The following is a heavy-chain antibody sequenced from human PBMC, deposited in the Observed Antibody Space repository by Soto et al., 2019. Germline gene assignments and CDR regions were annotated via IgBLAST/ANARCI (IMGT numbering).Heavy chain of an antibody. J-gene: IGHJ6*02. D-gene: IGHD3-10*01. V-gene: IGHV3-30*03. Sequence: QVQVVESGGGVVQPGRSLRLSCAASGFTFSTYGMHWVRQAPGQGLEWVAFISYNGGKIYYADSVKGRFTISRDSSRNTVFLQMNSLRAEDTAVYYCARDTSMVQVLFFYAYYYYGMDVWGLGTRVSVSS. CDR2: ISYNGGKI. CDR3: ARDTSMVQVLFFYAYYYYGMDV. CDR1: GFTFSTYG.